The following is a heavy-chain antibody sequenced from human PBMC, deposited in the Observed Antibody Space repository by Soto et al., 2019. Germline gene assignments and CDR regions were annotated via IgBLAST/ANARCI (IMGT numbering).Heavy chain of an antibody. CDR3: ARDVAVAADFDY. V-gene: IGHV1-3*05. CDR1: GYTFTGYA. Sequence: QGQLVQSGAEEKKPGASVKVSCKASGYTFTGYAMHWVRQAPGQRVEWMGWINAGNGNTKYSQKFQGRVTITTDTYARTAYMELSSLRSEDTAVYYCARDVAVAADFDYWGQGTLVTVSS. J-gene: IGHJ4*02. D-gene: IGHD6-19*01. CDR2: INAGNGNT.